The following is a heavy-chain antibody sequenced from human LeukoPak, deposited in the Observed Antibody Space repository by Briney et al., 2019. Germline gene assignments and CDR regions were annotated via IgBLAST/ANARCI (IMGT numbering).Heavy chain of an antibody. CDR2: ISGSGGST. V-gene: IGHV3-23*01. J-gene: IGHJ4*02. CDR1: GFTFSSYA. CDR3: ARADYDSSGYSPDY. D-gene: IGHD3-22*01. Sequence: GGSLRLSCAASGFTFSSYAMSWVRQAPGKGLEWVSAISGSGGSTYYADSVKGRFTISTDNSKNTLYLQMNSLRAEDTAVYYCARADYDSSGYSPDYWGQGTLVTVSS.